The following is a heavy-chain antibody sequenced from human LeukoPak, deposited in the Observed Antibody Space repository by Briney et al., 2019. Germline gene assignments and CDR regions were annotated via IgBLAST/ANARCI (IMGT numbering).Heavy chain of an antibody. V-gene: IGHV1-2*02. J-gene: IGHJ3*02. Sequence: ASVKVSCKASGYTFTGYYMHWVRQAPGQGLEWMGWINPTSGATNYVQKFQGRVTVTRDRSISTAYMELSKMTSDDTAVYYCARGDGDGPARRAFDIWGQGTMVTVSS. D-gene: IGHD7-27*01. CDR3: ARGDGDGPARRAFDI. CDR2: INPTSGAT. CDR1: GYTFTGYY.